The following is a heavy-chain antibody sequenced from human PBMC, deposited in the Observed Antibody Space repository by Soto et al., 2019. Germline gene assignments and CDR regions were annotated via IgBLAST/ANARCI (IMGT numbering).Heavy chain of an antibody. V-gene: IGHV3-48*03. CDR3: ARVGMVAGGYYFDS. Sequence: EVQLVESGGGLVQPGGSLRLSCAASGFTFSSYEMNWVRQAPGKGLEWVSCISSSCSTKYYADSVKGRFTISRDNAKNSLYLQMNSLRAEDTAVYYCARVGMVAGGYYFDSWGQGTLVTVSS. CDR2: ISSSCSTK. D-gene: IGHD2-15*01. J-gene: IGHJ4*02. CDR1: GFTFSSYE.